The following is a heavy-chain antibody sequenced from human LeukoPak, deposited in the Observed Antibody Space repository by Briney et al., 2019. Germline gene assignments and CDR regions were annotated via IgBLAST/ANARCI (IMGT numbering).Heavy chain of an antibody. V-gene: IGHV3-30*03. CDR1: GFTFSSYG. CDR2: ISYDGSNK. D-gene: IGHD5-18*01. Sequence: GRSLRLSCAASGFTFSSYGMHWVRHAPGKGLEWGAVISYDGSNKYYADSVKGRFTISRDNSKNTLYLQMNSLRAEDTAVYYCARWIQLWQRYGMDVWGKGTTVTVSS. J-gene: IGHJ6*04. CDR3: ARWIQLWQRYGMDV.